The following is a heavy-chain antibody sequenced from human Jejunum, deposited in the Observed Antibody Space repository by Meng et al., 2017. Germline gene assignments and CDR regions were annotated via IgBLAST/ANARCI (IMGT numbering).Heavy chain of an antibody. CDR2: INVDGGTI. Sequence: EVTLVESGGGLVQPRGSLRLSCAASGFTFSTYWMHWVRQAPGKGLEGVSQINVDGGTITYADSVKGRFTISRDNAKNTLYLQMNSLRVEDTAGYYCARVRTGYCDYWGQGTLVTVSS. V-gene: IGHV3-74*01. CDR3: ARVRTGYCDY. J-gene: IGHJ4*02. D-gene: IGHD4-17*01. CDR1: GFTFSTYW.